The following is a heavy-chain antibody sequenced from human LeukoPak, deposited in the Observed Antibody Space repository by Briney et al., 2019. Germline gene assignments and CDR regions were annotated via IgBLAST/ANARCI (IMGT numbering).Heavy chain of an antibody. J-gene: IGHJ4*02. CDR1: GYTFTSYG. Sequence: ASVKVSCKASGYTFTSYGISWVRQAPGQGLEWMGWISAYNGNTNYAQKLQGRVTMTTDTSTSTAYMELRSLRSDDTAVYYCARANVPAAIPVVTDYWGQGTLVTVSS. D-gene: IGHD2-2*02. V-gene: IGHV1-18*01. CDR3: ARANVPAAIPVVTDY. CDR2: ISAYNGNT.